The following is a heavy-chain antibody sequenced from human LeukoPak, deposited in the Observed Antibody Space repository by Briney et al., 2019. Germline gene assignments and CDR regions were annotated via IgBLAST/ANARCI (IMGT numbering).Heavy chain of an antibody. CDR1: GFTFSNAW. D-gene: IGHD3-10*01. CDR3: TTRSYYDGVDY. J-gene: IGHJ4*02. V-gene: IGHV3-15*01. Sequence: GGSLRLSCAASGFTFSNAWMSWVRQAPAKGLEWVGRIKSKTDGGTTDYAAPVKGRFTISRDDSKNTLYLQMNSLKTEDTAVYYCTTRSYYDGVDYWGQGTLVTVSS. CDR2: IKSKTDGGTT.